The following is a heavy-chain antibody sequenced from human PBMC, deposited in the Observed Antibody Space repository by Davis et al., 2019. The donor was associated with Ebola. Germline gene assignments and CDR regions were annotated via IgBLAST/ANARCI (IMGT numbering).Heavy chain of an antibody. CDR3: ARPYGDYAAFDI. V-gene: IGHV3-7*03. Sequence: GESLKISCAASGFTFSNYWMNWVRQAPGKGLQWVANIKQDGSEEYYVDSVKGRFTISRDNTNNSLYLQMNSLRGDDTAVYYCARPYGDYAAFDIWGQGTVVTVSS. CDR2: IKQDGSEE. CDR1: GFTFSNYW. J-gene: IGHJ3*02. D-gene: IGHD4-17*01.